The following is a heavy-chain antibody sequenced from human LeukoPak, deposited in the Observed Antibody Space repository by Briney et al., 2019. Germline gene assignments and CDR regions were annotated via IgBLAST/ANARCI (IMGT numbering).Heavy chain of an antibody. V-gene: IGHV3-30*02. CDR2: IRYDGSDK. D-gene: IGHD2-15*01. CDR3: AKDLRSGGRCLDY. CDR1: GFTFTSYG. Sequence: GGSLRLSCAASGFTFTSYGLHWVRQAPGKGLDWVAFIRYDGSDKYYPDSVKGRFTISRDNSKNTLYLQMNSLRAEDTAVYYCAKDLRSGGRCLDYWGQGTLVTVSS. J-gene: IGHJ4*02.